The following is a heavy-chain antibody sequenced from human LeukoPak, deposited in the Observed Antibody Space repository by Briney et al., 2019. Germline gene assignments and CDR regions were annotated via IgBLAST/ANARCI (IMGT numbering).Heavy chain of an antibody. D-gene: IGHD5-18*01. V-gene: IGHV1-69*13. CDR1: GGTFSSYA. CDR3: ARADTAMVTARYYYYYYMDV. J-gene: IGHJ6*03. CDR2: IIPIFGTA. Sequence: ASVKVSCKASGGTFSSYAISWVRQAPGQGLEWMGGIIPIFGTANYAQKFQGRVTITADGSTSTAYMELSSLRSEDTAVYYCARADTAMVTARYYYYYYMDVWGKGTTVTVSS.